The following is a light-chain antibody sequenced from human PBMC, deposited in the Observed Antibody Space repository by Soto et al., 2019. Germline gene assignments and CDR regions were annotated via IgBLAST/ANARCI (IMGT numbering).Light chain of an antibody. CDR1: QRVTSY. J-gene: IGKJ5*01. CDR2: DIS. V-gene: IGKV3-11*01. Sequence: EIVLTQSPVSLSLSPGERAILSCRASQRVTSYISWYQQKPGQPPRLLMYDISNRATGIPARFSGSGSGADFTLTISSLEPEDFAVYYCQQRSNWPARITFGQGTRLEIK. CDR3: QQRSNWPARIT.